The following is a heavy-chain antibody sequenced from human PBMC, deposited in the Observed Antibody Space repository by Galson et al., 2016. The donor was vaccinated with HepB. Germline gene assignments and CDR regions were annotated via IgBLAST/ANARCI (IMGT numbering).Heavy chain of an antibody. CDR2: FYNSGST. V-gene: IGHV4-39*01. D-gene: IGHD2-2*01. CDR1: GGSISSSNYC. J-gene: IGHJ6*02. Sequence: SETLSLTCTVSGGSISSSNYCWGWIRQPPGKGLEWIGNFYNSGSTSYNPSLQSRVTISVDTSKNRISLKLSSVTAADTAVYHCARLYCSSTSCCGYCGMDVWGQGTTVTVSS. CDR3: ARLYCSSTSCCGYCGMDV.